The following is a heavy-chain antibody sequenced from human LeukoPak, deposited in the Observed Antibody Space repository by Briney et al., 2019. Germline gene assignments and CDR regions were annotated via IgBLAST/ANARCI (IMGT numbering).Heavy chain of an antibody. CDR3: ARDLSSGEIDY. Sequence: ASVKVSCKASGYTFTSYDINWVRQATGQGLEWMGWMNPNSGNTDYAQKFQGRVTMTRNTSISTAYMDVSSLRSEDTAVYYCARDLSSGEIDYWGQGTLVTVSS. CDR1: GYTFTSYD. D-gene: IGHD3-10*01. V-gene: IGHV1-8*01. CDR2: MNPNSGNT. J-gene: IGHJ4*02.